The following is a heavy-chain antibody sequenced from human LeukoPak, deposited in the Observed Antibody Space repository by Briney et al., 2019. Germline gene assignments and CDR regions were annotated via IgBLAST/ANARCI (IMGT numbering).Heavy chain of an antibody. CDR2: IKSEGDGGGTA. J-gene: IGHJ5*02. V-gene: IGHV3-15*01. Sequence: GGSLRLSCAAFGFNLKKAWMTWVRQTPGKRLEWVGRIKSEGDGGGTADYAGPVYGRFTISRDDSKNMVFLHMNSLRTEDTAVYYCTSRYGYGPESRFGPWGQGTLVTVSS. CDR1: GFNLKKAW. D-gene: IGHD2-2*03. CDR3: TSRYGYGPESRFGP.